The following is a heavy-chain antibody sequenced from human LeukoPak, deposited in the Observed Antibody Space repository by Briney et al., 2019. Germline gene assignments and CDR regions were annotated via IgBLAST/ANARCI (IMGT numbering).Heavy chain of an antibody. CDR1: GFTFSTYW. CDR3: ARENYYDSSGNDAFDV. Sequence: PGGSLRLSCTVSGFTFSTYWMTWVRQAPGKGLEWVANIKQDGSEKYYVDSVKGRFTITRDNAKKALYLEMNSLRVEDTALYFCARENYYDSSGNDAFDVWGQGTMVTVSS. D-gene: IGHD3-22*01. V-gene: IGHV3-7*04. J-gene: IGHJ3*01. CDR2: IKQDGSEK.